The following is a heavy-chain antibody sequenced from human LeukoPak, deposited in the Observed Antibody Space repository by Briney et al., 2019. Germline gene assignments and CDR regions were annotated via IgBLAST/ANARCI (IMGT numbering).Heavy chain of an antibody. J-gene: IGHJ4*02. D-gene: IGHD3-9*01. CDR1: GGTFTNYA. CDR3: ARGGGVDILTGFQY. Sequence: GASVKVSCKASGGTFTNYAINWVRPAPGQGLEWMGRIIPILDVTNYAQKFQGRVTITADQSTSTAYMELSSLSYEDTPVYYCARGGGVDILTGFQYWGQGTLVTVSS. CDR2: IIPILDVT. V-gene: IGHV1-69*04.